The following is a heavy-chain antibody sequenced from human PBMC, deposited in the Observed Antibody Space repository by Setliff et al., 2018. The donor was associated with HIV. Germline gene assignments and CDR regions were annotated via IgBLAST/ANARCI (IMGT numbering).Heavy chain of an antibody. CDR2: VYYSGRT. CDR1: GGSISSSGPGYY. V-gene: IGHV4-39*07. D-gene: IGHD2-2*01. Sequence: SETLSLTCTVSGGSISSSGPGYYWGWVRQPPGGGLEWIGSVYYSGRTYYNPSLRSRVTISVDTSKNQLSLRLTTMTAADTAIYYCARDDSIVLVPAIMRGDGFDFWGQGRMVTVSS. J-gene: IGHJ3*01. CDR3: ARDDSIVLVPAIMRGDGFDF.